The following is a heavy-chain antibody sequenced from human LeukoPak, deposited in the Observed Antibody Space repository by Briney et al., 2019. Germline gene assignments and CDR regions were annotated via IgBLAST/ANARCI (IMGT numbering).Heavy chain of an antibody. J-gene: IGHJ4*02. CDR3: ASTSGWYEPIDY. CDR2: IWYDGGNK. Sequence: GGSLRLSCAASGFTFSSYGMHWVRQAPGKGLEWVAVIWYDGGNKYYADSVKGRFTISRDNSKNTLYLQMNSLRAEDTAVYYCASTSGWYEPIDYWGQGTLVTVSS. CDR1: GFTFSSYG. D-gene: IGHD6-19*01. V-gene: IGHV3-33*01.